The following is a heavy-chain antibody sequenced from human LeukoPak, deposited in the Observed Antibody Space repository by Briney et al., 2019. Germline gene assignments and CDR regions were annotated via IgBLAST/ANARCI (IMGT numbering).Heavy chain of an antibody. CDR2: IWYDGSNK. CDR1: GFTFSGYG. CDR3: ARGAYYYDSSGYLKFDY. J-gene: IGHJ4*02. V-gene: IGHV3-33*01. D-gene: IGHD3-22*01. Sequence: PGGSLRLSCAASGFTFSGYGMHWVRQAPGKGLEWVAVIWYDGSNKYYADSVKGRFTISRDNSKNTLYLQMNSLRAEDTAVYYCARGAYYYDSSGYLKFDYWGQGTLVTVSS.